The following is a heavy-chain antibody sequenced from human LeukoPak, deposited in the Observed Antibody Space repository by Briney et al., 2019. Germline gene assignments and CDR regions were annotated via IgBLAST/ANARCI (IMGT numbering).Heavy chain of an antibody. J-gene: IGHJ6*03. CDR3: ARGANFGSGYRPGGYYNYSTAV. Sequence: GGSLRLSCAASGFTFSSYEMNWVRQAPGKGLEWVAVISYDGSNKYYADSVKGRFTISRDNSKNTLYLQMNSLRSDDTAVYYGARGANFGSGYRPGGYYNYSTAVWAKGTTVTVS. V-gene: IGHV3-30*03. CDR2: ISYDGSNK. CDR1: GFTFSSYE. D-gene: IGHD3-3*01.